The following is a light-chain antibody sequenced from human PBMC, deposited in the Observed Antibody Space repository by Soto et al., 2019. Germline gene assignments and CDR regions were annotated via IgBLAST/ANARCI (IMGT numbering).Light chain of an antibody. CDR1: QSGSSN. J-gene: IGKJ1*01. Sequence: EIVMTQSPATLSVSPGERATLSCRASQSGSSNLAWYQQKPGQAPRLLIYGASTRATGIPARFSGSGSGTDFTLTISRLEPEDFAVYYCQQYGSSGTFGQGTKVDIK. CDR2: GAS. CDR3: QQYGSSGT. V-gene: IGKV3-15*01.